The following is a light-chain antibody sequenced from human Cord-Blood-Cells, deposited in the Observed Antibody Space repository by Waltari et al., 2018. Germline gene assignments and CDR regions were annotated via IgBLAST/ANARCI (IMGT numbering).Light chain of an antibody. CDR2: KAS. J-gene: IGKJ1*01. CDR3: QQYNSYSRT. CDR1: QSISSW. V-gene: IGKV1-5*03. Sequence: DIQMTQSPSTLSAYVGDRVTITCRASQSISSWLAWYQQKPGKAPKLLIYKASSLESGVPSRFIGSGSGTEFTLTISSLQPDDFATYYCQQYNSYSRTFGQGTKVEIK.